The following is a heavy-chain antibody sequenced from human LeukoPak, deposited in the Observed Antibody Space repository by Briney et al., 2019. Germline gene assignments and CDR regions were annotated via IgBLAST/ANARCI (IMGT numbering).Heavy chain of an antibody. CDR2: IRYDGSEK. CDR1: GFTFSTYG. V-gene: IGHV3-33*01. D-gene: IGHD3-22*01. J-gene: IGHJ4*02. Sequence: PGGSLRLSCAASGFTFSTYGMQWVRQAPGKGLEWVAAIRYDGSEKYYADSVKGRFTISRDNSKNTLYVQMNSLRAEDTAVYYCARDVSSGYLGFDYWGQGTLVTVPS. CDR3: ARDVSSGYLGFDY.